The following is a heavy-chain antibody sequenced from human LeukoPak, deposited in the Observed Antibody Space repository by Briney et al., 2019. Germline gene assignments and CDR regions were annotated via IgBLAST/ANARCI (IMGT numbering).Heavy chain of an antibody. CDR1: GYTFTGYY. CDR2: INPSGSSA. Sequence: ASVKVSCKASGYTFTGYYMHWVRQAPGQGLEWMGFINPSGSSAAYAQKFQGRLTMTRDMFTSTDYMELTSLTSDDTAVYYCARVRRTHYDFWSGYQNWFDPWGQGTLVTVSS. D-gene: IGHD3-3*01. J-gene: IGHJ5*02. CDR3: ARVRRTHYDFWSGYQNWFDP. V-gene: IGHV1-46*01.